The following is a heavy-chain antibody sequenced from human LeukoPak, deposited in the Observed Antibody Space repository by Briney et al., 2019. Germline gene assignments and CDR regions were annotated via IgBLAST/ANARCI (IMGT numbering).Heavy chain of an antibody. CDR1: GFTFSSYT. CDR3: AKLVDDIPDY. Sequence: GGSLRLSCAASGFTFSSYTMNWVRQAPGKGLEWVSTISDSGGSTHYADSVKGRFTIARDNSKDTVSPQMNSLRAEDTAVYYCAKLVDDIPDYWGQGTLVTVSS. V-gene: IGHV3-23*01. CDR2: ISDSGGST. D-gene: IGHD2-8*01. J-gene: IGHJ4*02.